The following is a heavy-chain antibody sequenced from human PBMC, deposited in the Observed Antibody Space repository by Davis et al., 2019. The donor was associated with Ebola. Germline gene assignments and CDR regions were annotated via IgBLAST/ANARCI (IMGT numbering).Heavy chain of an antibody. CDR3: ASSLGADGGY. CDR1: GYNFISSF. CDR2: ANPGGGSS. D-gene: IGHD4/OR15-4a*01. J-gene: IGHJ4*02. Sequence: ASVKVSCKASGYNFISSFVHWVRQAPGQGLEWVGIANPGGGSSSFAQKFQGRVTITADKSTSTAYMELSSLRSEDTAVYYCASSLGADGGYWGQGTLVTVSS. V-gene: IGHV1-46*01.